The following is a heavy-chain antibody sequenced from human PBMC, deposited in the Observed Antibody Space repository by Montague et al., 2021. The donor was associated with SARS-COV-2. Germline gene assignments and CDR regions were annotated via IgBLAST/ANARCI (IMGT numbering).Heavy chain of an antibody. D-gene: IGHD6-25*01. J-gene: IGHJ6*02. CDR1: GFTFSSYA. CDR2: ISYDGSNK. Sequence: SLRLSCAASGFTFSSYAMHWVRQAPGKGLEWVAVISYDGSNKYYADSVKGRFTISRDNSKNTLYLQMNSLRAEDTAVYYCANQLVRLDGMDVWGQGTTVTVSS. V-gene: IGHV3-30*04. CDR3: ANQLVRLDGMDV.